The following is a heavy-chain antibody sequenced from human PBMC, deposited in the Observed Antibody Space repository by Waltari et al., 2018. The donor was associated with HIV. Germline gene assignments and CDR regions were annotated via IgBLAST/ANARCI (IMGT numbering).Heavy chain of an antibody. Sequence: QVQLVQSGAEVKKPGASVKVSCKASGYTFTGYYMHWVRQAPGQGLEWMGGINPNSGGTNYAQKVQGRVTMTRDTSISTAYMELSRLRSDDTAVYYCARDPVGATGRGDYFDYWGQGTLVTVSS. CDR2: INPNSGGT. D-gene: IGHD1-26*01. V-gene: IGHV1-2*02. J-gene: IGHJ4*02. CDR1: GYTFTGYY. CDR3: ARDPVGATGRGDYFDY.